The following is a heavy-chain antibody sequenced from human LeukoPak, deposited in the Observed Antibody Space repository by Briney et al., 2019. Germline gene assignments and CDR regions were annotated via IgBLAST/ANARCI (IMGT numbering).Heavy chain of an antibody. CDR2: IYYSGTT. J-gene: IGHJ4*02. Sequence: SETLSLTCGVSGGSVRGYYWTWIRQPPGKGLEWIGSIYYSGTTYYNPSLKSRVTISVDTSKNQFSLKLSSVTAADTAIYYCARGGGYYFYYSDYWGQGTLVTVSS. D-gene: IGHD3-22*01. CDR3: ARGGGYYFYYSDY. CDR1: GGSVRGYY. V-gene: IGHV4-34*01.